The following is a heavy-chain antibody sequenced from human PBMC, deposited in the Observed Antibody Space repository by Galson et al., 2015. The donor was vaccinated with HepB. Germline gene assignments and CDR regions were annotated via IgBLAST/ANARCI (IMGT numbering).Heavy chain of an antibody. CDR3: VKAGDSNDRNLYWYFDP. CDR1: GFTFSSYG. CDR2: ISYDGNKK. Sequence: SLRLSCAASGFTFSSYGIHWVRQAPGKGLEWVAVISYDGNKKYSADSVKGRVTISRDNSQNAVFLQMNSLRIDDTGIYYCVKAGDSNDRNLYWYFDPWGRGTPVTISS. J-gene: IGHJ2*01. V-gene: IGHV3-30*18. D-gene: IGHD1-14*01.